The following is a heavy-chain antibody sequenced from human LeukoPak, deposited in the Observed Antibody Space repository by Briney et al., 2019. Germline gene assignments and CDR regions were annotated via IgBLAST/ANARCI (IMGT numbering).Heavy chain of an antibody. V-gene: IGHV3-64*01. CDR2: TSSNGGST. D-gene: IGHD5-12*01. J-gene: IGHJ4*02. Sequence: PGGSLRLSCAASGFTFSSYAMHWVRQAPGKGLEYVSATSSNGGSTYYANSVKGRFTISRDNSKNTLYLQMGSLRAEDMAVYYCASGVVATGAFDYWGQRTLVTVSS. CDR3: ASGVVATGAFDY. CDR1: GFTFSSYA.